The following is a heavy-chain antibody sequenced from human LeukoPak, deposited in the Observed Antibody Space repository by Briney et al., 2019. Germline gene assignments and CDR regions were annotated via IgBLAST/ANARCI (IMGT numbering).Heavy chain of an antibody. CDR3: ARAQWETPTDC. CDR2: LTADGSST. D-gene: IGHD4-23*01. J-gene: IGHJ4*02. CDR1: GFTLTTYV. Sequence: PGGSLRLSCAASGFTLTTYVMYWVRQAPGKGLVWVSRLTADGSSTIYADSVMGRFTVSRDIAKNTLYLEMNSLRAGDTAVYYGARAQWETPTDCWGQGTLVTVSS. V-gene: IGHV3-74*01.